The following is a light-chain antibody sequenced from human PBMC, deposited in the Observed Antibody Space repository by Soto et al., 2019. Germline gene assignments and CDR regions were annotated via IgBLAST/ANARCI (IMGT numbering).Light chain of an antibody. V-gene: IGKV3-15*01. CDR3: HQYRDGPRT. J-gene: IGKJ1*01. CDR2: DSS. Sequence: EIVMTQSPATLSVSPGERATLSCRASQSVSSSLAWYQQKPGQAPRLLIYDSSTGATGVPARFSGSGSGTEFTLTISRLQTEDSAVYYCHQYRDGPRTFGQGTKVASK. CDR1: QSVSSS.